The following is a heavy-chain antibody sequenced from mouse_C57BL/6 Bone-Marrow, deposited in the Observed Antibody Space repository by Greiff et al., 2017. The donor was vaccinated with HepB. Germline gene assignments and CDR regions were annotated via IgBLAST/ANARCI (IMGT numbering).Heavy chain of an antibody. CDR2: FHPYNDDT. CDR3: ARNFYFDY. V-gene: IGHV1-47*01. CDR1: GYTFTTYP. J-gene: IGHJ2*01. Sequence: VQLQQSGAELVKPGASVTLSCKASGYTFTTYPIEWMKQTHGKSLEWIGTFHPYNDDTKYNEKFKGKATLTVEKSSSTVYWELSRLTSDDSAVYDCARNFYFDYWGQGTTLTVSS.